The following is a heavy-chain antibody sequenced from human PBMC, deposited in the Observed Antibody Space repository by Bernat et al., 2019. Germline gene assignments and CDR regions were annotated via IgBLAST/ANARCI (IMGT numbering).Heavy chain of an antibody. D-gene: IGHD4-17*01. CDR2: KSSRGDHK. V-gene: IGHV3-30*18. CDR3: AKGGDYGDNVQDGRDV. J-gene: IGHJ6*02. CDR1: GLILRTFG. Sequence: QGQLVESGGGVVQPGRSLRVSCSASGLILRTFGMHWGRQAPGKGLQWVPLKSSRGDHKHWGDSVKGQFTISSDNSKNTLYLQMNSLRAEDTAVYYFAKGGDYGDNVQDGRDVWGQGTTVTVSS.